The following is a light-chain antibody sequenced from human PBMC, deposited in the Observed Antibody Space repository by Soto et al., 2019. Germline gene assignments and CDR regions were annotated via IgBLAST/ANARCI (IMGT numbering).Light chain of an antibody. J-gene: IGLJ1*01. Sequence: LTXPASVSGPPGQSITISCTGTSSDVGAYNYVSWYQHHPGKAPRLVIYDVTNRPSGISDRFSGSKSGNTASLTISGLLAEDEADYYCASYTTISTYVFGTGTKVTVL. CDR1: SSDVGAYNY. V-gene: IGLV2-14*01. CDR2: DVT. CDR3: ASYTTISTYV.